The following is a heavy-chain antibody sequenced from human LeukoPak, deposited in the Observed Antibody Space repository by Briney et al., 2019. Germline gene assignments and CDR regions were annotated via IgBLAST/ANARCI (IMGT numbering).Heavy chain of an antibody. CDR2: IYDSENT. CDR3: ARHPPLAGMDV. V-gene: IGHV4-59*08. CDR1: IGSISDYY. J-gene: IGHJ6*02. Sequence: SETLSLTCTVSIGSISDYYWSWLRQPPGKGLEWIGYIYDSENTNYNPSLKSRVTISVDTSKKHFSLKLSSVTAADTAVYYCARHPPLAGMDVWGQGTTVIVSS.